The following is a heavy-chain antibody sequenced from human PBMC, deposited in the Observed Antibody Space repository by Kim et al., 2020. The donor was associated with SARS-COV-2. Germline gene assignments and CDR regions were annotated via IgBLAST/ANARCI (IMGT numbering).Heavy chain of an antibody. D-gene: IGHD2-21*01. CDR3: AKLGDDMRLIVDR. J-gene: IGHJ5*02. V-gene: IGHV3-23*01. CDR2: VSPGGDP. CDR1: GFTSVKFA. Sequence: RGSLRLSCATSGFTSVKFAMAWVRQAPGKGPEWVSGVSPGGDPYYADSVKGRFTISRDSTKNMIYLQMSSLRVEDSAVYYCAKLGDDMRLIVDRWGQGT.